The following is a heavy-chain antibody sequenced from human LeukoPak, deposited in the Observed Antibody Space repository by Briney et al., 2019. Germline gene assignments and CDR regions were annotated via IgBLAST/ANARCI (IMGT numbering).Heavy chain of an antibody. CDR1: GGSISNNNYY. Sequence: PSETLSLICTVSGGSISNNNYYWGWIRQPPGKGLEWIGSIYYSGSTYYNPSLKSRVTISVDTSKNQFSLKLSSVTAADTAVYYCARLGYCTNGVCFFFDYWGQGTLVTVSS. CDR3: ARLGYCTNGVCFFFDY. D-gene: IGHD2-8*01. J-gene: IGHJ4*02. CDR2: IYYSGST. V-gene: IGHV4-39*01.